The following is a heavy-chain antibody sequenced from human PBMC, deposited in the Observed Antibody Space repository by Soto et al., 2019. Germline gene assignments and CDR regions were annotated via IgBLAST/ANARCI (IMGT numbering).Heavy chain of an antibody. V-gene: IGHV3-30*18. CDR2: ISYDGSNK. CDR3: ANDIQSTVTLFDY. CDR1: GFTFSSYG. D-gene: IGHD4-17*01. J-gene: IGHJ4*02. Sequence: GGSLRLSCAASGFTFSSYGMHWVRQAPGKGLEWVAVISYDGSNKYYADSVKGRFTTSRDNSKNTLYLQMNGLRAEDTAVYYCANDIQSTVTLFDYWGQGTLVTVSS.